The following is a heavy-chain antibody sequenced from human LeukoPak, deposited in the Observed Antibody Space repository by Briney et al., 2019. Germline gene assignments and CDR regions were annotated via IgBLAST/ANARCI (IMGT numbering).Heavy chain of an antibody. CDR1: GFTFSSYG. CDR3: ARGYCSGGSCYSPDAFDI. V-gene: IGHV3-30*03. D-gene: IGHD2-15*01. CDR2: ISYDGSNK. J-gene: IGHJ3*02. Sequence: GGSLRLSCAASGFTFSSYGMHWVRQAPGKGLEWVAVISYDGSNKYYADSVKGRFTISRDNSKNTLYLQMNSLRAEDTAVYYCARGYCSGGSCYSPDAFDIWGQGTMVTVSS.